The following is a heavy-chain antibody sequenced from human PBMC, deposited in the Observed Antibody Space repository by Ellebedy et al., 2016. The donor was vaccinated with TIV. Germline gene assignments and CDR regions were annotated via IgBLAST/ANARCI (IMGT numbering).Heavy chain of an antibody. J-gene: IGHJ4*02. CDR1: GYTFTSYD. V-gene: IGHV1-8*01. Sequence: ASVKVSXXASGYTFTSYDINWVRQATGQGLEWMGWMNPNSGNTGYAQKFQGRVTMARNTSISTAYMELSSLRSEDTAVYYCAIYDILTGYSSDYWGQGTLVTVSS. CDR2: MNPNSGNT. CDR3: AIYDILTGYSSDY. D-gene: IGHD3-9*01.